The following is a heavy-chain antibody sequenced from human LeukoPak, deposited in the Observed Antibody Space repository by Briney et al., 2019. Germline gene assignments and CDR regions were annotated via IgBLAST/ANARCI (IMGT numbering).Heavy chain of an antibody. CDR3: ARGRARAFNWFDP. CDR2: MNPNSGNT. J-gene: IGHJ5*02. Sequence: ASVKVSCKASGYTFTSYDINWVRQATGQGLEWMGWMNPNSGNTGYAQKFQGRVTITRNTSISTAYMELSSLRSEDTAVYYCARGRARAFNWFDPWGQGTLVTVSS. V-gene: IGHV1-8*03. CDR1: GYTFTSYD. D-gene: IGHD6-6*01.